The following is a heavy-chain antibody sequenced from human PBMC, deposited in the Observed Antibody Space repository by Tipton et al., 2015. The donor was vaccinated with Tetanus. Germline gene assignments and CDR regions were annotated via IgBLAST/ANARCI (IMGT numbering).Heavy chain of an antibody. CDR2: VYFKGDT. Sequence: SGGSISDNKYYWGWIRQAPGKGLEWIASVYFKGDTYYRPTLKSRVTIAVDTSQNVFSLRMTAVTAADTAVYFCARHLYGYWFDPWGQGALVTVSS. CDR1: GGSISDNKYY. D-gene: IGHD3-10*01. V-gene: IGHV4-39*02. J-gene: IGHJ5*02. CDR3: ARHLYGYWFDP.